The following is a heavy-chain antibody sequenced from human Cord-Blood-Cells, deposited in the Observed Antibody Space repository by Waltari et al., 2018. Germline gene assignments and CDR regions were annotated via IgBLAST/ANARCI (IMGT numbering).Heavy chain of an antibody. Sequence: QVQLQESGPGLVKPSETLSLTCTVSGGSISSYYWSWFRQPPGKGPGWIGYIYYSGSTNYNPSLKSRVTISVDTSKNQFSLKLSSVTAADTAVYYCASSDYYDSSGYLTPGEDAFDIWGQGTMVTVSS. D-gene: IGHD3-22*01. V-gene: IGHV4-59*08. CDR3: ASSDYYDSSGYLTPGEDAFDI. CDR1: GGSISSYY. CDR2: IYYSGST. J-gene: IGHJ3*02.